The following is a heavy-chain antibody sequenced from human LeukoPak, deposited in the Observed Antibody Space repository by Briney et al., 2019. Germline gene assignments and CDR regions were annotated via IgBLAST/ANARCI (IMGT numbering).Heavy chain of an antibody. J-gene: IGHJ4*02. CDR1: GFTFSYW. Sequence: PGGSLRLSCAASGFTFSYWMSWVRQAPGKGLEWVANIKQDGSETYYVDSVKGRFTISRDNAKNSLYLQMNSLRAEDTAVYYCAALPEYYFDYWGQGTLVTVSS. CDR2: IKQDGSET. CDR3: AALPEYYFDY. V-gene: IGHV3-7*01.